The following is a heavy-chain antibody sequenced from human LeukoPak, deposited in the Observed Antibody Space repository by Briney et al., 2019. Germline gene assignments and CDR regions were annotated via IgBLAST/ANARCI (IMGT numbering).Heavy chain of an antibody. Sequence: SQTLSLTCTVSGGSISSGSYYWSWIRQPAGKGLEWIGRIYTSGSTNYNPSLKSRVTISVDTSKNQFSLKLSSVTAADTAVYYCARGVYDMFHYYYYMDVWGKGTTVTVSS. J-gene: IGHJ6*03. V-gene: IGHV4-61*02. CDR1: GGSISSGSYY. D-gene: IGHD3-9*01. CDR3: ARGVYDMFHYYYYMDV. CDR2: IYTSGST.